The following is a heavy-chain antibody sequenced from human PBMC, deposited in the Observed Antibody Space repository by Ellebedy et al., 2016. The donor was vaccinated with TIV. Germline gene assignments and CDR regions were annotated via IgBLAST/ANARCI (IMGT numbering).Heavy chain of an antibody. V-gene: IGHV4-59*01. CDR2: FYYSGST. CDR3: ASHRSTWSTFEH. CDR1: GASISRDY. J-gene: IGHJ1*01. D-gene: IGHD6-13*01. Sequence: MPSETLSLTCTVSGASISRDYWSWIRQPPGKGLEWIGYFYYSGSTNYNPSLKSRVTISLDTSKKQLSLKLTSVTAADTAVYYCASHRSTWSTFEHWGQGTLVTVSS.